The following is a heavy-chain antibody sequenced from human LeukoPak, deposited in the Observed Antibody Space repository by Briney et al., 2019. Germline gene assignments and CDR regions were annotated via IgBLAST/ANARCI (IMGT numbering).Heavy chain of an antibody. V-gene: IGHV4-39*01. CDR3: ARQNSYVYYFDY. CDR2: ILQSGST. J-gene: IGHJ4*02. Sequence: SETLSLTCTVSGGSISSSSNYWAWIRQPPGKGLEWMGSILQSGSTYYNPSLESRLTISIDTSKNQFSLKLTSVTAADTAVYYCARQNSYVYYFDYWGQGTLVTVSS. CDR1: GGSISSSSNY. D-gene: IGHD3-16*01.